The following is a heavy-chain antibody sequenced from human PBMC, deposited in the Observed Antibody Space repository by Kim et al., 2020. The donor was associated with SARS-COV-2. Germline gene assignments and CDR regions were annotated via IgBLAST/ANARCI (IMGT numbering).Heavy chain of an antibody. Sequence: SETLSLTCTVSGYSISSGYYWGWIRQPPGKGLEWIGSIYHSGSTYYNPSLKSRVTISVDTSKNQFSLKLSSVTAADTALYYCARVTTVPRGVFDYWGQGTLVTVSS. J-gene: IGHJ4*02. CDR1: GYSISSGYY. CDR3: ARVTTVPRGVFDY. D-gene: IGHD4-17*01. CDR2: IYHSGST. V-gene: IGHV4-38-2*02.